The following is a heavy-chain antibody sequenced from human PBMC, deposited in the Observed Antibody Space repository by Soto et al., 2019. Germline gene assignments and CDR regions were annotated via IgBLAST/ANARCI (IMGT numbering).Heavy chain of an antibody. CDR1: GFTFTSSA. CDR3: AADPTYYYGSGSYIDAFDI. CDR2: IVVGSGNT. V-gene: IGHV1-58*01. J-gene: IGHJ3*02. Sequence: SVKVSCKASGFTFTSSAVQWVRQARGQRLEWIGWIVVGSGNTNYAQKFQEGVTITRDMSTSTAYMELSSLRSEDTAVYYCAADPTYYYGSGSYIDAFDIWGQGTMVTVSS. D-gene: IGHD3-10*01.